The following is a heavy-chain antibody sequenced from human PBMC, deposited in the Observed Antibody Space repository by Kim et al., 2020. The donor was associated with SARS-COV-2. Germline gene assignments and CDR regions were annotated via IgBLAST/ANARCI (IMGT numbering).Heavy chain of an antibody. CDR2: ISYDGSNK. Sequence: GGSLRLSCAASGFTFSSYAMHWVRQAPGKGLEWVAVISYDGSNKYYADSVKGRFTISRDNSKNTLYLQMNSLRAEDTAVYYCASEVFIRDPDAFDIWGQGTMVTVSS. CDR3: ASEVFIRDPDAFDI. V-gene: IGHV3-30-3*01. J-gene: IGHJ3*02. CDR1: GFTFSSYA. D-gene: IGHD1-20*01.